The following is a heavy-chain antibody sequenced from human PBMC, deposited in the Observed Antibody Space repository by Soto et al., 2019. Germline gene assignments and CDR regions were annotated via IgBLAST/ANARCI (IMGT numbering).Heavy chain of an antibody. CDR3: AIYCDYVLDAFDI. J-gene: IGHJ3*02. CDR2: ISSSSSYI. CDR1: GFTFSSYS. Sequence: EVQLVESGGGLVKPGGSLRLSCAASGFTFSSYSMNWVRQAPGKGLEWVSSISSSSSYIYYADSVKGRFTISRDNAKNSLYLQMNSLRAEDTAVYYCAIYCDYVLDAFDIWGQGTMVTVSS. V-gene: IGHV3-21*01. D-gene: IGHD4-17*01.